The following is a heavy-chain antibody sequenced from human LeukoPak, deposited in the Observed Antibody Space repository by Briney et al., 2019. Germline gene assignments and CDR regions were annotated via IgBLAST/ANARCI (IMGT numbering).Heavy chain of an antibody. Sequence: PSGTLSLTCAVSVGSISSSNWWSWVRQPPGKGLEWIGEIYHSGSTNYNPSLKSRVTLSVDESKNQFSLKLSSVTAADTAVYYCASDGPTAYYKFFDFWGQRTLVTVSS. CDR3: ASDGPTAYYKFFDF. D-gene: IGHD1-26*01. J-gene: IGHJ4*02. V-gene: IGHV4-4*02. CDR1: VGSISSSNW. CDR2: IYHSGST.